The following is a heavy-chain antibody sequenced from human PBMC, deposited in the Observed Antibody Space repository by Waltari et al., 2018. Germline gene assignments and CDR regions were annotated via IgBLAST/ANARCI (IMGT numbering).Heavy chain of an antibody. CDR2: IDTIGGT. D-gene: IGHD6-13*01. CDR1: GGSIRSGSYY. J-gene: IGHJ4*02. Sequence: VQLQESGPGLVKPSQTLSLTCTVSGGSIRSGSYYWRWIRQPAGKGLEWIGRIDTIGGTNYNPSLKMRVTISVDTSKNQFSLKLSSVTAADTAVYYCARSSGFAGPIDYWGQGTLVTVSS. V-gene: IGHV4-61*02. CDR3: ARSSGFAGPIDY.